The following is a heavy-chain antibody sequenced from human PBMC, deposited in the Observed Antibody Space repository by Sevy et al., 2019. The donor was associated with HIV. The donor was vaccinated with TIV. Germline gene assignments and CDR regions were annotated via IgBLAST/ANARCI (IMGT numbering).Heavy chain of an antibody. D-gene: IGHD1-1*01. CDR1: GFTFSDYY. J-gene: IGHJ5*02. CDR2: ISGSDGTI. V-gene: IGHV3-11*01. CDR3: ARELRTTGTTNGA. Sequence: GGSLRLSCAASGFTFSDYYMSWIRQAPGKGLEWISYISGSDGTIYYADSVKGRFTISRDNAKNSLYLQMNSLTAEDTAVYYCARELRTTGTTNGAWGQGTLVTVSS.